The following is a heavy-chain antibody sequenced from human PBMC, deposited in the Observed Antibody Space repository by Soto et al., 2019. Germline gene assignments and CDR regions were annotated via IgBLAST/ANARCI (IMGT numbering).Heavy chain of an antibody. D-gene: IGHD2-2*01. V-gene: IGHV4-59*01. CDR2: IYYSGST. CDR3: ASLYCGSTNCYDLFHY. Sequence: SETLSLTCTVSGGSISNYYLGWIRQPPGKGLEWLGYIYYSGSTNYNPSLKSRVTISVDTSKNQFSLKLRSVTAADTAVYYCASLYCGSTNCYDLFHYWGQGTPVTVSS. J-gene: IGHJ4*02. CDR1: GGSISNYY.